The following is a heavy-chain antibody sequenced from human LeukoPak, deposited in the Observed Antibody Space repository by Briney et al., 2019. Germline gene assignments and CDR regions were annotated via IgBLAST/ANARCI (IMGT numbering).Heavy chain of an antibody. CDR1: GFTVSSNY. Sequence: GGSLRLSCAASGFTVSSNYMSWVRQAPGKGLEWVAIIWFDGSNKYYADSVKGRFTISRDNSKNTLYLQMNSLRAEDTAVYYCARVYDISAYYFHAFDIWGQGTMVTVSS. CDR2: IWFDGSNK. V-gene: IGHV3-33*08. J-gene: IGHJ3*02. CDR3: ARVYDISAYYFHAFDI. D-gene: IGHD3-22*01.